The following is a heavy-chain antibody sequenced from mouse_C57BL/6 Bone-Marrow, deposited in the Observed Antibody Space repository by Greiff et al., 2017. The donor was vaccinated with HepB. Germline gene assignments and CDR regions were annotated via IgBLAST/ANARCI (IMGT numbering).Heavy chain of an antibody. CDR2: IRNKANGYTT. Sequence: DVKLVESGGGLVQPGGSLSLSCAASGFTFTDYYMSWVRQPPGKALEWLGFIRNKANGYTTEYSASVKGRLTISGDNSQSILYLQMNALRAEDSATYYCARSSPYDYGYYYAMDHWVQGTSGTVSS. D-gene: IGHD2-4*01. CDR3: ARSSPYDYGYYYAMDH. CDR1: GFTFTDYY. V-gene: IGHV7-3*01. J-gene: IGHJ4*01.